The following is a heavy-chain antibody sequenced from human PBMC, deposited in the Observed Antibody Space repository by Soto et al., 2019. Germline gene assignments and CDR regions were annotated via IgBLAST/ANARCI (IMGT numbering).Heavy chain of an antibody. Sequence: SETLSLTCTVSGGSISSYYWSWIRQPPGKGLEWIGYIYYSGSTNYNPSLKSRVTISVDTSKNQFSLKLSSLRSEDTAVYYCARVRDYYDSSGYYSADYWGQGTLVTVSS. D-gene: IGHD3-22*01. CDR1: GGSISSYY. CDR2: IYYSGST. CDR3: ARVRDYYDSSGYYSADY. V-gene: IGHV4-59*01. J-gene: IGHJ4*02.